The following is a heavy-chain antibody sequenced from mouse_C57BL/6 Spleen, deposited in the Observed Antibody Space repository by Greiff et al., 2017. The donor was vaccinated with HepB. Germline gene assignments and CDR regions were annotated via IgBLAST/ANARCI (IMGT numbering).Heavy chain of an antibody. J-gene: IGHJ3*01. CDR2: INPNNGGT. V-gene: IGHV1-26*01. Sequence: VQLQQSGPELVKPGASVKISCKASGYTFTDYYMNWVKQSHGKSLEWIGDINPNNGGTSYNQKFKGKATLTVDKSSSTAYMELRSLTSEDSAVYYCARRDYDDWFAYWGQGTLVTVSA. CDR1: GYTFTDYY. CDR3: ARRDYDDWFAY. D-gene: IGHD2-4*01.